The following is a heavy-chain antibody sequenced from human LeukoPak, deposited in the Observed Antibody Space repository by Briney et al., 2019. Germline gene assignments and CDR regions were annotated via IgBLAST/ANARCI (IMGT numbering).Heavy chain of an antibody. CDR1: GGTFSSYA. V-gene: IGHV1-69*13. CDR2: IIPIFGTA. D-gene: IGHD3-16*01. Sequence: SVKVSCKASGGTFSSYAISWVRQAPGQGLEWMGGIIPIFGTANYAQKFQGRVTITADESTSTAYMELSSLRSEDTAAYYCASPFGSGGYFDYWGQGTLVTVSS. CDR3: ASPFGSGGYFDY. J-gene: IGHJ4*02.